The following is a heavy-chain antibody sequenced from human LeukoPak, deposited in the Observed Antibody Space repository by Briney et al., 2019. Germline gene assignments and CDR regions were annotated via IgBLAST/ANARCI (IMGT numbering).Heavy chain of an antibody. CDR2: IYYSGST. Sequence: SETLSLTCAVYGGSFSGYYWSWIRQPPGKGLEWIGYIYYSGSTNYNPSLKSRVTISVDTSKNQFSLKLSSVTAADTAVYYCARSPETYYDFWSGYYSYYYYYMDVWGKGTTVTVSS. CDR3: ARSPETYYDFWSGYYSYYYYYMDV. D-gene: IGHD3-3*01. V-gene: IGHV4-59*01. J-gene: IGHJ6*03. CDR1: GGSFSGYY.